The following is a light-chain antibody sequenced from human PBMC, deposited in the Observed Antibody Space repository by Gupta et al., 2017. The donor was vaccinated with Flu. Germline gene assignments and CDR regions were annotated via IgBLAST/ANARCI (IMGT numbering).Light chain of an antibody. CDR2: DAS. CDR3: QQYDNLPMYT. Sequence: SASVGDRVTITCQASQDISNYLNWYQQKPGKAPKLLIYDASNLETGVPSRFSGSGSGTDFTFTISSLQPEDIATYYCQQYDNLPMYTFGQGTKLEIK. CDR1: QDISNY. J-gene: IGKJ2*01. V-gene: IGKV1-33*01.